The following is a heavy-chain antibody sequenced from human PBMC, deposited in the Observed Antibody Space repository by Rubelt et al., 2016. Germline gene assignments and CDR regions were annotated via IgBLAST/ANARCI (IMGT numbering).Heavy chain of an antibody. Sequence: QVQLVQSGAEVKKPGASVKVSCKASGYTFTSYGISWVRQAPGQGLEWMGWFSVYNGNTNCSQNFQGRVTITRDTSASTAYMERSSLRSEDTAVYYCAREGLAVAHDYWGQGTLVTVSS. CDR3: AREGLAVAHDY. V-gene: IGHV1-18*01. CDR1: GYTFTSYG. J-gene: IGHJ4*02. CDR2: FSVYNGNT. D-gene: IGHD6-19*01.